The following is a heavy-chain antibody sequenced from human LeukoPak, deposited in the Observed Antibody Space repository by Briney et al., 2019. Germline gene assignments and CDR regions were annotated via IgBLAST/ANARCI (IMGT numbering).Heavy chain of an antibody. Sequence: SLRLSCAPSGFTFSNYEMKWGREAPGKGLERISYLTTSGSTKYYPDSVKGRFPISRDNANNSLFLQMNSLTAEDTAVYYCARDRDPGYYDTNGYRRVNAFDIWGQGTMVTVSS. CDR2: LTTSGSTK. D-gene: IGHD3-22*01. CDR1: GFTFSNYE. CDR3: ARDRDPGYYDTNGYRRVNAFDI. V-gene: IGHV3-48*03. J-gene: IGHJ3*02.